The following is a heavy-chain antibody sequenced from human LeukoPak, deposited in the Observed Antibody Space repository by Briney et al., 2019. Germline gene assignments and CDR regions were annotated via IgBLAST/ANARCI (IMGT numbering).Heavy chain of an antibody. CDR2: VYYSGST. CDR1: GGPIDHNY. J-gene: IGHJ4*02. CDR3: ARASGRYFDWLQGPFDY. Sequence: SDTLSLTCTVSGGPIDHNYWGWIRRAPGKGLEWIGSVYYSGSTYYNPSLKSRVTMLIDTSKNQFSLNLNSVTAADTAVYFCARASGRYFDWLQGPFDYWGQGSLVTVSS. V-gene: IGHV4-39*07. D-gene: IGHD3-9*01.